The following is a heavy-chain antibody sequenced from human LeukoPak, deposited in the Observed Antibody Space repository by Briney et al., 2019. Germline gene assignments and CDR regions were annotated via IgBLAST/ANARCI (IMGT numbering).Heavy chain of an antibody. CDR2: IYYSGST. CDR1: GGFIRSYY. CDR3: ARRSGNYWPDYFDF. D-gene: IGHD1-26*01. V-gene: IGHV4-59*01. J-gene: IGHJ4*02. Sequence: SETLSLTCTVSGGFIRSYYWAWIRQPPGKGLEWIGYIYYSGSTEYNPSLKSRVTISVDTSKNQFSLKLSSVTAADTAVYYCARRSGNYWPDYFDFWGRGTLVTVSS.